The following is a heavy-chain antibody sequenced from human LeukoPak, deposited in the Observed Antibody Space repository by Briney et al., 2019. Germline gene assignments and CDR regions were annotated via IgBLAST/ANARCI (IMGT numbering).Heavy chain of an antibody. Sequence: GESLKISCKGSGYSFNNYWIGWVRQMPGKGLEWVGIIYPGDSDTRYSPSFQGQVTTSADKSISTAYLQWRSLKASDTAMYYCARRDCSSTSCSFDYWGQGTLVTVSS. J-gene: IGHJ4*02. CDR1: GYSFNNYW. CDR3: ARRDCSSTSCSFDY. D-gene: IGHD2-2*01. V-gene: IGHV5-51*01. CDR2: IYPGDSDT.